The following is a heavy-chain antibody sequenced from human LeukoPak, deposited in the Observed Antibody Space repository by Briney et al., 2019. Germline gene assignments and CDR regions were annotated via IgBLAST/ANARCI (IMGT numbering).Heavy chain of an antibody. D-gene: IGHD3-10*01. Sequence: SETLSLTCTVSGDSISSSYWGWIRQPAGKGLEWIGRIHTSGSTYYNPSLKSRVTMSVDTSTNQFSLKLSSVTAADTAMYYCAREASMVRGVTYYYFDYWGQGTLVTVSS. V-gene: IGHV4-4*07. CDR3: AREASMVRGVTYYYFDY. J-gene: IGHJ4*02. CDR2: IHTSGST. CDR1: GDSISSSY.